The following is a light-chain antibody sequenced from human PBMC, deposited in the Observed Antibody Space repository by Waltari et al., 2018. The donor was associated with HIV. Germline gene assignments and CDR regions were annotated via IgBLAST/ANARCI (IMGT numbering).Light chain of an antibody. CDR1: SSNIGPGSD. J-gene: IGLJ1*01. Sequence: QSVLTQPPSVSGAPGQRVTISCTGSSSNIGPGSDVHRSQRLPGTSPKHLIYADDNRPSGVPDRFSGSKSGTSASLAITGLQAEDEADYYCQSYDSSLSGSFVFGTGTKVTVL. V-gene: IGLV1-40*01. CDR3: QSYDSSLSGSFV. CDR2: ADD.